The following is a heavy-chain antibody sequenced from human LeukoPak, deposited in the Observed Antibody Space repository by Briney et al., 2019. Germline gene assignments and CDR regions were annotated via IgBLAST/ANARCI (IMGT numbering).Heavy chain of an antibody. V-gene: IGHV3-72*01. CDR2: IRNKANGYTT. D-gene: IGHD3-22*01. J-gene: IGHJ6*02. CDR1: GFRFSDHH. Sequence: GGSLRLSCAASGFRFSDHHMEWVRQAPGKGLEWVGRIRNKANGYTTEYAASVNGRFTISRDDSKSSLFLQMNGLITEDTAVYYCARDYYDSSGRYYYGMDVWGQGTTVTVSS. CDR3: ARDYYDSSGRYYYGMDV.